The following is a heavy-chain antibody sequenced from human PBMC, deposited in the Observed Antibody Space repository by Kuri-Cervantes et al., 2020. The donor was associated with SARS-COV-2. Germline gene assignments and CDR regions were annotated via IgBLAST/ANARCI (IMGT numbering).Heavy chain of an antibody. Sequence: LSLTCAASGFTFSDYYMSWIRQAPGKGLEWVSYISSSSSHTNYADSVKGRFTISRDNAKNSLYLQMNSLRAEDTAVYYCARHPYYDFWSGYTEYNWFDPWGQGTLVTVSS. J-gene: IGHJ5*02. V-gene: IGHV3-11*03. CDR2: ISSSSSHT. CDR1: GFTFSDYY. CDR3: ARHPYYDFWSGYTEYNWFDP. D-gene: IGHD3-3*01.